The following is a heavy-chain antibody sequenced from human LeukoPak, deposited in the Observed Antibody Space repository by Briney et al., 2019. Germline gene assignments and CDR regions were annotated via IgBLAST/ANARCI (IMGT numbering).Heavy chain of an antibody. CDR2: INPSGGST. CDR1: GYTFTSYY. D-gene: IGHD2-21*01. CDR3: ARGCGGDCSTRLLDY. V-gene: IGHV1-46*01. Sequence: ASVKVSCKASGYTFTSYYMHWVRQAPGQGLEWVGIINPSGGSTNYAQKFQGRVIMTRDTSTSTVYMEVSSLRSEDTAVYYCARGCGGDCSTRLLDYWGQGTLVTVSS. J-gene: IGHJ4*02.